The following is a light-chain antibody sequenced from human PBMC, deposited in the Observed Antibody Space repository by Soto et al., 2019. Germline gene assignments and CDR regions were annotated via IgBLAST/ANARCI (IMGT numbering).Light chain of an antibody. J-gene: IGKJ2*01. CDR3: QQFGTSPLYT. CDR2: GAS. V-gene: IGKV3-20*01. CDR1: QTFGSTY. Sequence: ESVLTQSQGTLSLSPGDRVTLSCRASQTFGSTYLAWYQQRPGQSPRLLIYGASRRASGIPDRFRGSGSGTDFTLTISRLEPEDFAVYYCQQFGTSPLYTFGQGTKLEIK.